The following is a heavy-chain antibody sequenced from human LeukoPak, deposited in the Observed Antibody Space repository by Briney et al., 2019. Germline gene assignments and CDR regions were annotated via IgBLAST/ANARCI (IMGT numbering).Heavy chain of an antibody. V-gene: IGHV3-23*01. CDR2: ISGGGGRT. Sequence: QTGGSLRLSCAASGFTFSTYAMTWVRQAPGKGLEWVSTISGGGGRTYYADSVMGRFTISRDNSKNTLNLQMDPLRAEDTAVYYCAKLTGYGANSTFDYWGQGTLVTVSS. CDR1: GFTFSTYA. CDR3: AKLTGYGANSTFDY. D-gene: IGHD4-23*01. J-gene: IGHJ4*02.